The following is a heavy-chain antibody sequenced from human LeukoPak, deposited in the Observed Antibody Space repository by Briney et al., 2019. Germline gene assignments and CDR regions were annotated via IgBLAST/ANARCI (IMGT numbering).Heavy chain of an antibody. CDR3: ARSIWFGEFPFDY. D-gene: IGHD3-10*01. CDR1: DGSISNYY. CDR2: AFYNGDT. J-gene: IGHJ4*02. Sequence: SETLSLTCSVSDGSISNYYWSWIRQPPGKGLELIGYAFYNGDTNYNPSLKSRVSILVDTSKNQFSLMLNSVTAADTAVYYCARSIWFGEFPFDYWGQGTLVTVSS. V-gene: IGHV4-59*08.